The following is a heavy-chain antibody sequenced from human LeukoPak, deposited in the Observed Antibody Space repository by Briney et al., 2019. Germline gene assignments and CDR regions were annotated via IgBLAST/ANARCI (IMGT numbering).Heavy chain of an antibody. CDR1: GGSISSSSYY. CDR3: ARYEKQQLVGGHDAFDI. D-gene: IGHD6-13*01. J-gene: IGHJ3*02. V-gene: IGHV4-39*01. Sequence: KASETLSLTCTVSGGSISSSSYYWGWIRQPPGKGLEWIGSIYYSGSTYYNPSLKSRVTISVDTSKNQFSLKLSSVTAADTAVYYCARYEKQQLVGGHDAFDIWGQGTMVTVSS. CDR2: IYYSGST.